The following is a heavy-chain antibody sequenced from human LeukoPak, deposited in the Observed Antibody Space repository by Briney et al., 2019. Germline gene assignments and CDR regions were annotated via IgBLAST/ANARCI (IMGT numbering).Heavy chain of an antibody. CDR1: GFSLSSYA. V-gene: IGHV3-23*01. Sequence: PGGSLRLSCAASGFSLSSYAMSWVRQAPGKGLEWVSAISSSDDGTYHAGSVKGRFTISRDNAKNSLYLQMNSLRAEDTAVYYCARDPITGTTGPLGYWGQGTLVTVSS. CDR2: ISSSDDGT. CDR3: ARDPITGTTGPLGY. J-gene: IGHJ4*02. D-gene: IGHD1-7*01.